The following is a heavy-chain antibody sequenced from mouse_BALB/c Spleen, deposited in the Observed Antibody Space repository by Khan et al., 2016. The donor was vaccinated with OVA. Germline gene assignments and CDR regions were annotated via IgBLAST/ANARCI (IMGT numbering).Heavy chain of an antibody. CDR1: GYTFTSYV. V-gene: IGHV1S136*01. J-gene: IGHJ3*01. CDR3: ARVGYYSKGFAY. CDR2: IYPNNDGP. Sequence: VQLQQSGPELVKPGASVKMSCKASGYTFTSYVMHWVKQKHGQGLEWIGYIYPNNDGPEYNEKFKGKATLTSDKSSSTAYMELSSLTSEDSAVYYCARVGYYSKGFAYWGQGTLVTVSA. D-gene: IGHD2-5*01.